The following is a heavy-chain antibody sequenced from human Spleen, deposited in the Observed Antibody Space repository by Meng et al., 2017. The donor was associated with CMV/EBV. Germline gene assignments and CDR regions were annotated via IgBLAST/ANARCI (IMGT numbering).Heavy chain of an antibody. CDR1: RIYE. CDR2: ISSSGSTM. D-gene: IGHD2-2*01. Sequence: GESLKISCAASRIYEMNWVRQVPGKGLEWISYISSSGSTMYYADSVKGRFTISRDNAKNSLYLQMSFLRAEDTAVYYCVRNGQYCSTTSCFYYLDNWGQGTLVTV. V-gene: IGHV3-48*03. J-gene: IGHJ4*02. CDR3: VRNGQYCSTTSCFYYLDN.